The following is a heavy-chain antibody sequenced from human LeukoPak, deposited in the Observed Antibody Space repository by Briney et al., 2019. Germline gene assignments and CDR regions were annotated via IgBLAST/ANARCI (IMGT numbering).Heavy chain of an antibody. CDR1: GGSISSSSYY. V-gene: IGHV4-39*01. Sequence: PSETLSLTCTVSGGSISSSSYYWGWVRQPPGKGLEWIGNIYYSGSTYYNPSLKSRVTISVDTSKNQFSLKLSSVTAADTAVYYCARRMGDSSGYYYFDYWGQGTLVTVSP. CDR3: ARRMGDSSGYYYFDY. D-gene: IGHD3-22*01. CDR2: IYYSGST. J-gene: IGHJ4*02.